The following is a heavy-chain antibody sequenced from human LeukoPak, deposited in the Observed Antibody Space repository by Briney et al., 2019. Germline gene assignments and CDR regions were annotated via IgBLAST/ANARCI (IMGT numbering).Heavy chain of an antibody. D-gene: IGHD5-24*01. V-gene: IGHV3-11*01. CDR3: ARDGGLEMATWTFDY. Sequence: GGSLRLSCAASGFTFSDYYMSWIRQAPGKGLEWVSYISSSGSTIYYADSVKGRFTISRDNAKNSLYLQMNSPRAEDTAVYYCARDGGLEMATWTFDYWGQGTLVTVSS. CDR2: ISSSGSTI. CDR1: GFTFSDYY. J-gene: IGHJ4*02.